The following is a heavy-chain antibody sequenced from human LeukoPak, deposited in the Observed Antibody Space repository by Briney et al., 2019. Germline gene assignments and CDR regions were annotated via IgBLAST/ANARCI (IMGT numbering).Heavy chain of an antibody. V-gene: IGHV3-43*02. Sequence: GGSLRLSCAASGFTFSNYAMRWVRQAPGKGLEWVSLIREDGRTTYYVDSVKGRFAISRDNSKKSLYLQINSLRTEDTALNYCCTTRRSGIESADYAHWGQGTLVTVSS. CDR2: IREDGRTT. J-gene: IGHJ4*02. D-gene: IGHD4/OR15-4a*01. CDR3: CTTRRSGIESADYAH. CDR1: GFTFSNYA.